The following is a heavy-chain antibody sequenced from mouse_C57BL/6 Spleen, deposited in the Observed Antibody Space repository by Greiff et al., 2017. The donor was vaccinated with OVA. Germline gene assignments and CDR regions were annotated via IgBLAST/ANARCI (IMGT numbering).Heavy chain of an antibody. J-gene: IGHJ1*03. V-gene: IGHV5-17*01. CDR2: ISSGSSTI. Sequence: EVQLQESGGGLVKPGGSLKLSCAASGFTFSDYGTHWVRQAPEKGLEWVAYISSGSSTIYYADTVKGRFTISRDNAKNTLFLQMTSLRSEDTAMYYCARRATDGSSYAYFDVWGTGTTVTVSS. CDR1: GFTFSDYG. CDR3: ARRATDGSSYAYFDV. D-gene: IGHD1-1*01.